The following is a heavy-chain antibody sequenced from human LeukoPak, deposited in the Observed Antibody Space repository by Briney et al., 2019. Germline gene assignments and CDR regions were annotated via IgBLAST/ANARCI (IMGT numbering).Heavy chain of an antibody. CDR2: INPNSGGT. J-gene: IGHJ3*02. CDR3: GRIAAGDAFGI. D-gene: IGHD6-6*01. CDR1: GYTFTGYH. Sequence: GASVKVSCKASGYTFTGYHMHWVRQAPGQGLEWMGWINPNSGGTNYAQKFQGRVTMTRDTSISTAYMELSRLRSDDTAVYYCGRIAAGDAFGIWGQGTMVTVSS. V-gene: IGHV1-2*02.